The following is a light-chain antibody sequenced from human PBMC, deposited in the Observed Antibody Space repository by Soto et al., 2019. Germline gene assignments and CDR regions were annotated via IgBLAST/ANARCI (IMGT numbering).Light chain of an antibody. CDR2: EVV. J-gene: IGLJ1*01. V-gene: IGLV2-8*01. Sequence: QSVLTQPPSASGSPGQSVTISCTGTKNDIGVYDFVSWYQHHPGKAPRLIIYEVVQRPSGVPDRFSGSKSGNTASLTVSALHAVDEADYFCKSYDGSNNYGIGRGTKV. CDR1: KNDIGVYDF. CDR3: KSYDGSNNYG.